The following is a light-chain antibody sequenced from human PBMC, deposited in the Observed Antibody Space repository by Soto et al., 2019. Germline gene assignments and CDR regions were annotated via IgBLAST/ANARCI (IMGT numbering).Light chain of an antibody. J-gene: IGKJ1*01. Sequence: DIQLTQSPSTLSASIGDRVTITCRASQTISSWLAWYQQKPGKAPKLLIYDVSSLESGVPSRVSGSGSGTEFTLTISSLQPDDFATYYCQQYNTYSWTFGQGTKVEIK. V-gene: IGKV1-5*01. CDR1: QTISSW. CDR3: QQYNTYSWT. CDR2: DVS.